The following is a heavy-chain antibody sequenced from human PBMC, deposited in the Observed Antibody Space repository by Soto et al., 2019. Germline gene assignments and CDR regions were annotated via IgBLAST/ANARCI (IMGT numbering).Heavy chain of an antibody. D-gene: IGHD4-17*01. CDR2: IYYSGST. J-gene: IGHJ3*02. CDR3: ARRYGDYAVDAFDI. Sequence: SSETLSLTCTVSGGSISSSSYYWGWIRQPPGKGLEWIGSIYYSGSTYYNPSLKSRVTISVDTSKNQFSLKLSSVTAADTAVYYCARRYGDYAVDAFDIWGQGTMVTVSS. CDR1: GGSISSSSYY. V-gene: IGHV4-39*01.